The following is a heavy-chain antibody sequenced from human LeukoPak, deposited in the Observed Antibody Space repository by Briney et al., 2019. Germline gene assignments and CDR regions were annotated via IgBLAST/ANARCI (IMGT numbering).Heavy chain of an antibody. CDR3: ATLPRKQQLVRNWFDP. CDR1: GGSISSGGHS. V-gene: IGHV4-30-2*01. J-gene: IGHJ5*02. Sequence: PSETLSLTCTVSGGSISSGGHSWSWIRQPPGKGLEWIGYIYHSGSGSTYYNPSLKSRVTISIDKSKNQFSLKLSSVTAADTAVYYCATLPRKQQLVRNWFDPWGQGTLVTVSS. CDR2: IYHSGSGST. D-gene: IGHD6-13*01.